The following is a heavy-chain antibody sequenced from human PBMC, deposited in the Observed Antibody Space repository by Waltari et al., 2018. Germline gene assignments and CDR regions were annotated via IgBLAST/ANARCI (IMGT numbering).Heavy chain of an antibody. CDR1: GASFSGHY. CDR2: VNHSGST. Sequence: QVQLQQWGTGLLKPSETLSLTCAVYGASFSGHYWRWIRQSPGKGLEWIGEVNHSGSTSYNPSLKTRVTISVDTSKNQFSLKLTSVTAADTAVYYCASGRGFGEFLDYYYYYGLDVWGQGATVTVSS. J-gene: IGHJ6*02. D-gene: IGHD3-10*01. CDR3: ASGRGFGEFLDYYYYYGLDV. V-gene: IGHV4-34*01.